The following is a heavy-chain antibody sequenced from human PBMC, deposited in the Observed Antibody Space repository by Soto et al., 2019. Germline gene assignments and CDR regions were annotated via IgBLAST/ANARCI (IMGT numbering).Heavy chain of an antibody. CDR2: ISSSSTI. CDR3: ARGGLVSGGLGAD. J-gene: IGHJ4*02. D-gene: IGHD3-16*01. CDR1: GFTFSSYS. V-gene: IGHV3-48*01. Sequence: EVQLVESGGGLVQPGGSLRLSCAASGFTFSSYSMNWVRQAPGKGLEWVSYISSSSTIYYADSVKGRFTISRDNAKNSLYLQMNSLRAEDTAVYYCARGGLVSGGLGADWGQGTLVTVSS.